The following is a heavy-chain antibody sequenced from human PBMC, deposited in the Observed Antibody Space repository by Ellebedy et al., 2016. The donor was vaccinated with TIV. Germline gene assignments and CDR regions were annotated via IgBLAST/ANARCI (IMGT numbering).Heavy chain of an antibody. J-gene: IGHJ3*02. V-gene: IGHV3-23*01. CDR1: GLTFSSHA. Sequence: PGGSLRLSCAASGLTFSSHAMSWVRQAPGKGLEWVSSISDSGGNTYYADSVKGRFTISRDNSKNTLYLQMNSLRAEDTAVYYCARAPVGVGPAFDIWGQGTMVTVSS. CDR2: ISDSGGNT. CDR3: ARAPVGVGPAFDI. D-gene: IGHD4-23*01.